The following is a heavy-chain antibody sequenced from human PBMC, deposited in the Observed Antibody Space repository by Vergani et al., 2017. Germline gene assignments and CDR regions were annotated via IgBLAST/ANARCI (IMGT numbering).Heavy chain of an antibody. CDR3: AKDWRGGSYFTPWVDY. J-gene: IGHJ4*02. CDR2: ISGSGGST. CDR1: GFTFSSYA. V-gene: IGHV3-23*01. D-gene: IGHD1-26*01. Sequence: EVQLLESGGGLVQPGGSLRLSCAASGFTFSSYAMSWVRQAPGKGLEWVSAISGSGGSTYYADSVKGRFTISRDNSKNTLYLQMNSLRAEDTAVYYCAKDWRGGSYFTPWVDYWGQGTLVTVSS.